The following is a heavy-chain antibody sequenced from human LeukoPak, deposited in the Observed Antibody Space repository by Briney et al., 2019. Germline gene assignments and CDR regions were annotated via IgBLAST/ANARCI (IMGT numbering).Heavy chain of an antibody. CDR1: GFTFSSYS. D-gene: IGHD7-27*01. V-gene: IGHV3-21*01. CDR3: ARRTGDDAFDI. Sequence: GGSLRLSCAASGFTFSSYSMNWVRQAPGEGLEWVSSISSSSSYIYYADSVKGRFTISRDNAKNSLYLQMNSLRAEDTAVYYCARRTGDDAFDIWGQGTMVTVSS. J-gene: IGHJ3*02. CDR2: ISSSSSYI.